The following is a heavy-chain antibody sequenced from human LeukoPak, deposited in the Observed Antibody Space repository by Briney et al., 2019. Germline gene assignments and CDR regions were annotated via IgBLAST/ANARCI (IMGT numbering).Heavy chain of an antibody. CDR3: ARDRAVGATTPWFDP. CDR1: GYSISSGYY. CDR2: FYHSGST. D-gene: IGHD1-26*01. J-gene: IGHJ5*02. Sequence: SETLSLTCTVSGYSISSGYYWGWIRQPPGKGLEWIGSFYHSGSTYYNPSLKSRVTISVDTSKNQFSLKLSSVTAADTAVYYCARDRAVGATTPWFDPWGQGTLVTVPS. V-gene: IGHV4-38-2*02.